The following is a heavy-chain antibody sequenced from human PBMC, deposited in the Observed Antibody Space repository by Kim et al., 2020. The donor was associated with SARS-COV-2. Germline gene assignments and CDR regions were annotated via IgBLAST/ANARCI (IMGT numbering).Heavy chain of an antibody. Sequence: VKVRFTISRDKAKNSVYLQMNSLSYEDTAVYYCARDRETSGSLWGYDAFDIWGQGTMVTVSS. D-gene: IGHD1-26*01. J-gene: IGHJ3*02. CDR3: ARDRETSGSLWGYDAFDI. V-gene: IGHV3-48*02.